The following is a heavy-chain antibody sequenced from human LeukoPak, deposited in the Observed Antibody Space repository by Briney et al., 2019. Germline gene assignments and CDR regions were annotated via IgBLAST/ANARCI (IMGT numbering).Heavy chain of an antibody. J-gene: IGHJ3*02. CDR3: ARRGVEATTEDAFDI. CDR1: GYSFTSYW. V-gene: IGHV5-51*01. CDR2: IYPGDSDT. D-gene: IGHD1-26*01. Sequence: PGESLTISCKGSGYSFTSYWIGWVRQMPGKGLEWMGIIYPGDSDTRYSPSFQGQVTISADQSISTAYLQWSSLKASDTAFYYCARRGVEATTEDAFDIWGQGTLVPVS.